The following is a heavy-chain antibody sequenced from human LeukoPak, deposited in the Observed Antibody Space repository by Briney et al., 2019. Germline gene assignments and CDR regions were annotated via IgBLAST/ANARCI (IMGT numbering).Heavy chain of an antibody. D-gene: IGHD6-19*01. V-gene: IGHV1-69*04. CDR3: AREEEKVVAGPHFDY. Sequence: SVKVSCKASGGTFSSYAISWVRQAPGQGLEWMGRIIPISGIANYAQKFQGRVTITADKSTSTAYMELSSLRSEDTAVYYCAREEEKVVAGPHFDYWGQGTLVTVSS. J-gene: IGHJ4*02. CDR2: IIPISGIA. CDR1: GGTFSSYA.